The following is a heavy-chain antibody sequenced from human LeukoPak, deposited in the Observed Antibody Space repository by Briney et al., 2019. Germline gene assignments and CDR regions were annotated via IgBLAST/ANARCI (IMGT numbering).Heavy chain of an antibody. D-gene: IGHD5-12*01. Sequence: KPGGSLRLSCAASGFTFSSYAMSWVRQAPGKGLEWVGHFKSKSDGGTTDYAAPVKGRFTISRDDSKNTLYLQMNSLKTEDTAVYYCQSGESGYDFLDYWGQGTLVTVSS. V-gene: IGHV3-15*01. CDR1: GFTFSSYA. CDR2: FKSKSDGGTT. J-gene: IGHJ4*02. CDR3: QSGESGYDFLDY.